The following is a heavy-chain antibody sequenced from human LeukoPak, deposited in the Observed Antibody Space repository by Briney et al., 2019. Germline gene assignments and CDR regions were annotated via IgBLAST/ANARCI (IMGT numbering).Heavy chain of an antibody. Sequence: GGSLRLSCAASGFTFSSYAMSWVRQAPGKGLEWASGISGSGGGTHYADSVKGRFTISRDNSKNTLDLQMNSLRAEDTAVYYCAKGWIDYFDNGGQGPLVTVSS. J-gene: IGHJ4*02. CDR2: ISGSGGGT. CDR3: AKGWIDYFDN. CDR1: GFTFSSYA. D-gene: IGHD2-2*03. V-gene: IGHV3-23*01.